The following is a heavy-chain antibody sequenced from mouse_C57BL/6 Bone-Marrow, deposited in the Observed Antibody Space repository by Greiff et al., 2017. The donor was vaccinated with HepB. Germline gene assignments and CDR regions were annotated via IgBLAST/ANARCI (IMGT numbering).Heavy chain of an antibody. Sequence: DVMLVESGGGLVKPGGSLKLSCAASGFTFSDYGMHWVRQAPEKGLEWVAYISSGSSTIYYADTVKGRFTISRDNAKNTLFLQMTSLRSEDTALYYCARAYWGQGTLVTVSA. V-gene: IGHV5-17*01. J-gene: IGHJ3*01. CDR2: ISSGSSTI. CDR1: GFTFSDYG. CDR3: ARAY.